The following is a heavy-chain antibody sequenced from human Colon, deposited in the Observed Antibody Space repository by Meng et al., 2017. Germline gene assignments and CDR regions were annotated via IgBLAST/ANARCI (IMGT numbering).Heavy chain of an antibody. D-gene: IGHD3-16*01. J-gene: IGHJ4*02. V-gene: IGHV4-4*02. Sequence: QVHLQEPGPGLVKPSETLSLTCAVSGASITTRNWWNWVRQAPGKGLEWIGDVFHTGGTSYNPSPESRLTISVDRSKNQFYLNLRSVTAADTATYYCARGGDWGFDYWGPGTLVTVSS. CDR2: VFHTGGT. CDR1: GASITTRNW. CDR3: ARGGDWGFDY.